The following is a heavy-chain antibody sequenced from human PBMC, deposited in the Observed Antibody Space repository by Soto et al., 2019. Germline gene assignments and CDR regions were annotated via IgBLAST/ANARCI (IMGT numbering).Heavy chain of an antibody. D-gene: IGHD3-22*01. CDR3: AAARNYYDSSGYDY. Sequence: ASVKVSCKAPGFTFTSSAVQWVRQARGQRLEWIGWIVVGSGNTNYAQKFQERVTITRDMSTSTAYMELSSLRSEDTAVYYCAAARNYYDSSGYDYWGQGTLVTVSS. J-gene: IGHJ4*02. V-gene: IGHV1-58*01. CDR2: IVVGSGNT. CDR1: GFTFTSSA.